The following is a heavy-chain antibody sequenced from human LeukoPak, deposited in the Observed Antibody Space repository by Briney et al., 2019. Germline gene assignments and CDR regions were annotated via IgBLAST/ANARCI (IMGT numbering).Heavy chain of an antibody. CDR2: IYYSGST. Sequence: SQTLSLTCTVSGGSISSGDYYWSWIRQPPGKGLEWIGYIYYSGSTYYNPSLKSRVTISVDTSKNQFSLKLSSVTAADTAVYYCARAMEGYSYGSDFDYWGQGTLVTVSS. CDR1: GGSISSGDYY. CDR3: ARAMEGYSYGSDFDY. V-gene: IGHV4-30-4*01. D-gene: IGHD5-18*01. J-gene: IGHJ4*02.